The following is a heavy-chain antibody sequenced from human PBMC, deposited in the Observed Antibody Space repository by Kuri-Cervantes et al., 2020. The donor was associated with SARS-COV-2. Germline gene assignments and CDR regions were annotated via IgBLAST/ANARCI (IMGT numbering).Heavy chain of an antibody. CDR3: AKDRGGYYGV. V-gene: IGHV3-23*01. J-gene: IGHJ4*02. CDR2: ISGSGGST. Sequence: GGSLRLSCAASGFTVSSNYMSWVRQAPWKGLEWVSAISGSGGSTYYADSVKGRFTISRDNSKNTLYLQMNSLRAEDTAVYYCAKDRGGYYGVWGQGTLVTVSS. CDR1: GFTVSSNY. D-gene: IGHD3-22*01.